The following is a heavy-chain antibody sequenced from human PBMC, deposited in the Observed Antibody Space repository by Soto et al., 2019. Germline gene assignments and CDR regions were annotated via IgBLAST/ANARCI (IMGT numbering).Heavy chain of an antibody. CDR2: ISWNTGAI. D-gene: IGHD1-1*01. CDR1: GFIFDNYA. CDR3: ARGPPPHND. Sequence: ESGGGLVQPGRTLRLSCAASGFIFDNYAMHWVRQAPGKGLEWVSGISWNTGAIGYADSVKGRFTISRDNAKNSVYLQMNSLRAEDTALYYCARGPPPHNDWGQGTLVTVSS. J-gene: IGHJ4*02. V-gene: IGHV3-9*01.